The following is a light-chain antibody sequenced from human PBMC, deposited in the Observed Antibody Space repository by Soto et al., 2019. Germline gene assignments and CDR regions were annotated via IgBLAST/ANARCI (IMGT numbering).Light chain of an antibody. CDR3: SSYTSSRGV. CDR1: SSDVGGYNY. Sequence: VLTQPASVSGSPGQSITISCTGTSSDVGGYNYVSWYQQHPGKAPKLMIYDVSNRPSGVSNRFSGSKSGNTASLTISGLQAEDEADYYCSSYTSSRGVFGTGTKVTVL. J-gene: IGLJ1*01. V-gene: IGLV2-14*01. CDR2: DVS.